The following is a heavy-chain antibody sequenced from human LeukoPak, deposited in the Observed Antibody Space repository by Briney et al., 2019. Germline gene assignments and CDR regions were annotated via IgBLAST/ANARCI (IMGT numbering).Heavy chain of an antibody. CDR1: GFTFSDYY. J-gene: IGHJ4*02. Sequence: GGSLRLSCAASGFTFSDYYMSWIRQAPGTGLEWVSYISTSGSTTLYADSVKGRFTISRDNAKNSLYLQMNSLSAEDTAVYYCAREALVPDYWGQGTPVTVSS. CDR2: ISTSGSTT. D-gene: IGHD1-26*01. V-gene: IGHV3-11*01. CDR3: AREALVPDY.